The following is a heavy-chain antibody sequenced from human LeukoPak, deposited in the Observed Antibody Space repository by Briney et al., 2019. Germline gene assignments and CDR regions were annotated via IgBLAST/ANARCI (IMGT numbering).Heavy chain of an antibody. CDR1: GFTFSSYS. CDR2: ISSSSSTI. Sequence: GGSLRLSCAASGFTFSSYSMNWVRQAPGKGLEWVSYISSSSSTIYYADSVKGRFTISRDNAKNPLYLQMNSLRAEDTAVYYCARDVVSAATLEEDDYWGQGTLVTVSS. V-gene: IGHV3-48*04. D-gene: IGHD2-2*01. J-gene: IGHJ4*02. CDR3: ARDVVSAATLEEDDY.